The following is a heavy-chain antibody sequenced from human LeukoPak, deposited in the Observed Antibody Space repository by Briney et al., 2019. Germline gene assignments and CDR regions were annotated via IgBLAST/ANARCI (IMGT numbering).Heavy chain of an antibody. CDR1: GGSISSSNW. V-gene: IGHV4-4*02. CDR3: ARAITCSGGSCYSEFYYYYYMDV. J-gene: IGHJ6*03. D-gene: IGHD2-15*01. CDR2: IYHSGST. Sequence: PSETLSLTCAVSGGSISSSNWWSWVRQPPGKGLEWIGEIYHSGSTNYNPSLKSRVTISVDKSKNQFSLKLSSVTAADTAVYYCARAITCSGGSCYSEFYYYYYMDVWGKGTTVTVSS.